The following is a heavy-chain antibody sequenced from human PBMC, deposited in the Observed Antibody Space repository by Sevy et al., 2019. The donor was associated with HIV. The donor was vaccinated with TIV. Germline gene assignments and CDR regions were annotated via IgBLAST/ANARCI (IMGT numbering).Heavy chain of an antibody. CDR2: ISSSSSYI. J-gene: IGHJ6*02. Sequence: GGSLRLSCAASGFTFSSYSMNWVRQAPGKGLEWVSSISSSSSYIYYEDSVKGRFTISRDKAKNSLYLQMNSLRAEDTAVYYCARAYEYSSSSRVRYYGMDVWGQGTTVTVSS. V-gene: IGHV3-21*01. CDR1: GFTFSSYS. D-gene: IGHD6-6*01. CDR3: ARAYEYSSSSRVRYYGMDV.